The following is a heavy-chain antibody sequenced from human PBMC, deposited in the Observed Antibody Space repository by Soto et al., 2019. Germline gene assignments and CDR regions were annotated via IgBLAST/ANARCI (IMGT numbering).Heavy chain of an antibody. CDR2: INPNSGGT. Sequence: ASVKVSCKASGYTFTGYYMHWVRQAPGQGLEWMGRINPNSGGTNYAQKFQGWVTMTRDTSISTAYMELSRLRSDDTAVYYCARDAEVCSSTSCDTEGWFDPWGQGTLVTVSS. V-gene: IGHV1-2*04. CDR3: ARDAEVCSSTSCDTEGWFDP. D-gene: IGHD2-2*02. CDR1: GYTFTGYY. J-gene: IGHJ5*02.